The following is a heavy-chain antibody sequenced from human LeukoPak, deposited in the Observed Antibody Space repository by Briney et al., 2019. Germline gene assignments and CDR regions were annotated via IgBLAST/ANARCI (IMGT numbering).Heavy chain of an antibody. CDR3: ARWDELDWAFGT. CDR1: GASIATYS. J-gene: IGHJ5*02. V-gene: IGHV4-59*08. Sequence: SETLSLTCSVSGASIATYSWNWLRQSPGKGVEWIGYFSLGETTSYTSSLKSRVTISRDTSKNQVSLKLTSVTAADTAVYYCARWDELDWAFGTWGPGTLVTVSS. D-gene: IGHD2-21*01. CDR2: FSLGETT.